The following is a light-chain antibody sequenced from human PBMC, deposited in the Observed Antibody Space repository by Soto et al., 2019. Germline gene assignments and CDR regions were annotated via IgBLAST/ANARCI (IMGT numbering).Light chain of an antibody. V-gene: IGKV3-15*01. CDR2: GAS. CDR1: QTVDFN. Sequence: EIVMTQSPATLSVSPGERGTLSCRASQTVDFNLAWYQQKPGQVPRLLIYGASTRITGIPARFSGSGSGTDFTLTISRLEPEDFAVYYCHQYGKSPWTFGQGTKVEIK. CDR3: HQYGKSPWT. J-gene: IGKJ1*01.